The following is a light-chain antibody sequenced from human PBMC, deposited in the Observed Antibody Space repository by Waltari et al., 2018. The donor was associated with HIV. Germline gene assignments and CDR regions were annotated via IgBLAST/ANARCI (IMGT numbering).Light chain of an antibody. V-gene: IGKV1-27*01. Sequence: DIQMTQSPSSLSASVGDRVTITCRASQGIRYYLAWYQQKPGKVPKLLIYGASTLQSGVPSRFSGSGSATDFTLTISSLQPEDVATYYCQKYNHDPPWTFGQGTKVEI. CDR2: GAS. CDR1: QGIRYY. J-gene: IGKJ1*01. CDR3: QKYNHDPPWT.